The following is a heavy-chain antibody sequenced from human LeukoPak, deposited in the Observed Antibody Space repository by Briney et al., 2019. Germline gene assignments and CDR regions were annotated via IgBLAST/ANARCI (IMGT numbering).Heavy chain of an antibody. Sequence: PGGSLRLSCAASGFTFSSYEMNWVRQAPGKGLEWISYISGGGSTIYYADSVKGRFTISRDNAKNSLYLQMNSLRAEDTAVYYCARDTSGWYKRFDYWGQGTLVTVSS. CDR1: GFTFSSYE. CDR3: ARDTSGWYKRFDY. J-gene: IGHJ4*02. D-gene: IGHD6-19*01. V-gene: IGHV3-48*03. CDR2: ISGGGSTI.